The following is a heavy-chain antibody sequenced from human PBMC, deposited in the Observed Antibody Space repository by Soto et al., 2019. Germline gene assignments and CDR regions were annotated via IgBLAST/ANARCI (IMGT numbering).Heavy chain of an antibody. V-gene: IGHV3-74*01. CDR1: GFTFSSYW. Sequence: GGSLRLSCAASGFTFSSYWMHWVRQAPGKGLVWVSRINSDGSSTSCADSVKGRFTISRDNAKNTLYLQMNSLRAEDTAVYYCARAGMSSSRPDNWFDPWGQGTLVTVSS. CDR3: ARAGMSSSRPDNWFDP. CDR2: INSDGSST. J-gene: IGHJ5*02. D-gene: IGHD6-13*01.